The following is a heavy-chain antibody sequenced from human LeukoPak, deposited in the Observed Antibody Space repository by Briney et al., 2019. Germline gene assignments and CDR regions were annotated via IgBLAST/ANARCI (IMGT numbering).Heavy chain of an antibody. CDR3: ARGETYYYDSSGYYY. D-gene: IGHD3-22*01. V-gene: IGHV4-34*01. CDR1: GGSFSGYY. J-gene: IGHJ4*02. Sequence: SETLSFTXAVYGGSFSGYYWSWIRQPPGKGLEWIGEINHSGSTNYNPSLKSRVTISVDTSKNQFSLKLSSVTAADTAVYYCARGETYYYDSSGYYYWGQGTLVTVSS. CDR2: INHSGST.